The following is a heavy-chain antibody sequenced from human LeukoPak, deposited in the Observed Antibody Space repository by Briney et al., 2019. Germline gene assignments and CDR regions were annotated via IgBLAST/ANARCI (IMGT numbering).Heavy chain of an antibody. CDR1: GYTFTSYY. Sequence: GASVKVSCKASGYTFTSYYMHWVRQAPGQGLEWMGWINPNSGGTNYAQKFQGRVTMTRDTSISTAYMELSRLRSDDTAVYYCARVESSAYSSGWYVWFDPWGQGTLVTVSS. J-gene: IGHJ5*02. D-gene: IGHD6-19*01. CDR2: INPNSGGT. V-gene: IGHV1-2*02. CDR3: ARVESSAYSSGWYVWFDP.